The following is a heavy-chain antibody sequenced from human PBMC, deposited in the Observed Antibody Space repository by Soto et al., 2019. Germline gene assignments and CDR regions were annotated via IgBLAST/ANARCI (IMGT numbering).Heavy chain of an antibody. CDR3: AREPLT. CDR1: GGSISSYS. Sequence: PSETLSLTCTVSGGSISSYSWGWVRQPPGKGLEWIGTIYSNDNTNYNPSLLSRVTISVDTSKNEFSLRLNSVTAADTAVYYCAREPLTWGQGTLVTVSS. CDR2: IYSNDNT. V-gene: IGHV4-4*08. J-gene: IGHJ4*02.